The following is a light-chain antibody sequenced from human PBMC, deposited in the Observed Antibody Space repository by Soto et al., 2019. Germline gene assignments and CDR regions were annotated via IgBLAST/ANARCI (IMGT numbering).Light chain of an antibody. CDR1: RNDIGDYSF. Sequence: ALTQPASVSGSPGQSITISCTGTRNDIGDYSFVSWYQQHPGKVPKLLIYEVSDRPSGISSRFSGSKSGNTASLTISGLQAEDEAHYYCSSYTGTYTYVFGTGTKVTVL. V-gene: IGLV2-14*01. CDR2: EVS. J-gene: IGLJ1*01. CDR3: SSYTGTYTYV.